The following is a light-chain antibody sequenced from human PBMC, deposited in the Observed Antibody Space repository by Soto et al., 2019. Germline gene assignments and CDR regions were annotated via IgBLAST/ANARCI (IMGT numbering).Light chain of an antibody. J-gene: IGKJ4*01. CDR1: QSVGTY. V-gene: IGKV3-15*01. CDR2: AAS. CDR3: QQYSDWPLVT. Sequence: IMMMQSPATLSVSLGERATLSCRASQSVGTYLAWYQQKPGQPPSLLIFAASTRATGIPARFSGTGSGSDFTLTINGLQSEDFAVYSCQQYSDWPLVTFGGGTRVEIK.